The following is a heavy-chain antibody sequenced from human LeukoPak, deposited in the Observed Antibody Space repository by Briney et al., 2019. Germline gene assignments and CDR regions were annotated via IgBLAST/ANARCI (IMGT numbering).Heavy chain of an antibody. CDR2: IYWNDDK. J-gene: IGHJ6*03. Sequence: SGPTLVNPTQTLTLTCTFSGFSLSTSGVGVGWIRQPPGKALEWLALIYWNDDKRYSPPLKSRLTITKDTSKNQVVLTMTNMDPVDTATYYCAHRGSYDSSGYYYYYYMDVWGKGTTVTVSS. CDR1: GFSLSTSGVG. CDR3: AHRGSYDSSGYYYYYYMDV. D-gene: IGHD3-22*01. V-gene: IGHV2-5*01.